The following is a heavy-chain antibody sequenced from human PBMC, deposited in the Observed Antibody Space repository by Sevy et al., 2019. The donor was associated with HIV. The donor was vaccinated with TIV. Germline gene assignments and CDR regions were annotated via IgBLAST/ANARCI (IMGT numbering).Heavy chain of an antibody. V-gene: IGHV3-15*01. D-gene: IGHD3-9*01. CDR1: GFTFSNAW. J-gene: IGHJ4*02. CDR3: TTKKTGDFDWFGSGLYYFDY. CDR2: IKSKTDGGTT. Sequence: GGSLRLSCAASGFTFSNAWISWVRQAPGKGLEWVGRIKSKTDGGTTDYAAPVKGRFTISRDDSKNTLYLQMNSLKTEDTAVYYCTTKKTGDFDWFGSGLYYFDYWGQGTLVTVSS.